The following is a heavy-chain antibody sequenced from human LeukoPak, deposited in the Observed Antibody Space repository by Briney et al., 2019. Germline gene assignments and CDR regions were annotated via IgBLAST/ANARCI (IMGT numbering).Heavy chain of an antibody. J-gene: IGHJ4*02. CDR2: INAGNGNT. D-gene: IGHD6-13*01. V-gene: IGHV1-3*01. CDR1: GYTFINFA. Sequence: ASEKVSCKASGYTFINFALNWGRQAPGQRPEWMGWINAGNGNTKYSQKFQGRVTITRDTSASTAYMELSGLTSEDTAVYYCARGPRAAADDYWGQGTLVTVSS. CDR3: ARGPRAAADDY.